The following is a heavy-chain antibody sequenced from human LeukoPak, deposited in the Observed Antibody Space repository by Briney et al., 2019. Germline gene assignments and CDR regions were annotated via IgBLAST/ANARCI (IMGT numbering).Heavy chain of an antibody. Sequence: ASVKVSCKASGYTFTSYHIHWVRQAPGQGLEWVGIIKYGGGNTNYAQNFQGRVTMTRDTSTSTLYMELSRLRSEDTALYYCARESGGYYDYWGQGTLVTVSS. V-gene: IGHV1-46*01. CDR3: ARESGGYYDY. CDR1: GYTFTSYH. CDR2: IKYGGGNT. D-gene: IGHD3-16*01. J-gene: IGHJ4*02.